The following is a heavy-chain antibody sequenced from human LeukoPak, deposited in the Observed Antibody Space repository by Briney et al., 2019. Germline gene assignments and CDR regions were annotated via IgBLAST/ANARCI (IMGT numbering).Heavy chain of an antibody. Sequence: GGSLRLSCAASGFTFSSYTMHWVRQAPGKGLEWVAVISDDGSNKDYADSVKGRFTISRDNSKNTLYLQVNGLRAEDTAVYYCARDRYYGSGRYNYFDYWGQGTLVTVSS. CDR2: ISDDGSNK. CDR1: GFTFSSYT. CDR3: ARDRYYGSGRYNYFDY. J-gene: IGHJ4*02. V-gene: IGHV3-30-3*01. D-gene: IGHD3-10*01.